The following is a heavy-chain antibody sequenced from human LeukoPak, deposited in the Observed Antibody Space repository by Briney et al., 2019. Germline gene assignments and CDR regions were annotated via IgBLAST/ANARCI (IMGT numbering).Heavy chain of an antibody. CDR3: AKLRAAYYDSSGYYFDY. V-gene: IGHV3-23*01. D-gene: IGHD3-22*01. CDR2: ISGSGGST. Sequence: GGSLRLSCAASGFTFSSYAMSWVRQAPRKGLEWVSAISGSGGSTYYADSVKGRFTISRDNSKNTLHLQMNSLRAEDTAVYYCAKLRAAYYDSSGYYFDYWGQGTLVTVSS. J-gene: IGHJ4*02. CDR1: GFTFSSYA.